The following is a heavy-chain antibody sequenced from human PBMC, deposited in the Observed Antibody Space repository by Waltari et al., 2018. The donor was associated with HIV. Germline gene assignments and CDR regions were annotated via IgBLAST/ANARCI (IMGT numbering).Heavy chain of an antibody. D-gene: IGHD1-1*01. Sequence: QVQLVESGGGVVQPGRSLRLSCAASGFIFNKFPFLWVREAPGKGLEWVAVISFDGTNKYYADSVQGRFTVSRDKSKNTLFLQMNSLRAEDTALYYCAKDSAGATSYYYYVMDVWGQGTTVTVSS. CDR3: AKDSAGATSYYYYVMDV. V-gene: IGHV3-30*04. J-gene: IGHJ6*02. CDR1: GFIFNKFP. CDR2: ISFDGTNK.